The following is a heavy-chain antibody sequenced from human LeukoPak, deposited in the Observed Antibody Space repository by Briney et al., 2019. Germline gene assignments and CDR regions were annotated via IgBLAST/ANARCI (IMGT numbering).Heavy chain of an antibody. J-gene: IGHJ4*02. D-gene: IGHD6-19*01. CDR2: ISGSGGST. CDR3: AKRAVAGAYFDY. V-gene: IGHV3-23*01. Sequence: QTGGSLTLSCVVSGFTFSSYSMNWVRQAPGKGLEWVSAISGSGGSTYYADSVKGRFTISRDNSKNTLYLQMNSLRAEDTAVYYCAKRAVAGAYFDYWGQGTLVTVSS. CDR1: GFTFSSYS.